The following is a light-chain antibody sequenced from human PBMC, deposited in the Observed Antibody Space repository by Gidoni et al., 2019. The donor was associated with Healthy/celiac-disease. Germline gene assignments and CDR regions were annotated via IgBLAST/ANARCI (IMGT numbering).Light chain of an antibody. J-gene: IGLJ3*02. CDR1: SSNIGSNT. CDR3: AAWDDSLNGWV. CDR2: SNN. Sequence: QSVLTQPPSASGPPAQRVTISCSGSSSNIGSNTVNWYKQLPGTAPKRLIYSNNQRPAGVPDRCSGSKSGTSASLAISGLQSEDEADYYCAAWDDSLNGWVFGGGTKLTVL. V-gene: IGLV1-44*01.